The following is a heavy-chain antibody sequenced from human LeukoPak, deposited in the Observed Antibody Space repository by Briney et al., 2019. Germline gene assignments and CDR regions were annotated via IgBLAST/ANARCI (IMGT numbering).Heavy chain of an antibody. J-gene: IGHJ4*02. D-gene: IGHD3-10*01. CDR1: GGSFSGYY. CDR3: ARAGVRRARNYDY. V-gene: IGHV4-34*01. CDR2: INHSGST. Sequence: SETLSLTCAVYGGSFSGYYRSWIRQPPGKGLEWIGEINHSGSTNYNPSLKSRVTISVDTSKNQFSLKLSSVTAADTAVYYCARAGVRRARNYDYWGQGTLVTVSS.